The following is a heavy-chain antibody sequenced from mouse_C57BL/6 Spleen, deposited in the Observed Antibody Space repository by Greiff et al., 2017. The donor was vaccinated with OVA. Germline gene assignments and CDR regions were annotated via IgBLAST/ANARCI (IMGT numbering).Heavy chain of an antibody. J-gene: IGHJ4*01. Sequence: QVQLKQSGAELARPGASVKLSCKASGYTFTSYGISWVKQRTGQGLEWIGEIYPRSGNTYYNEKFKGKATLTADKSSSTAYMELRSLTSEDSAVYFCAREGDYYGSIDYWGQGTSVTVSS. CDR3: AREGDYYGSIDY. CDR1: GYTFTSYG. D-gene: IGHD1-1*01. CDR2: IYPRSGNT. V-gene: IGHV1-81*01.